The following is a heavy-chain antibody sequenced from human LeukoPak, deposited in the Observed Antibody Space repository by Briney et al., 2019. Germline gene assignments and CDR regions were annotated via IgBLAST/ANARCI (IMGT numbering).Heavy chain of an antibody. CDR2: IRSKIYGGTP. CDR3: TRDQTPYY. Sequence: GGSLRLSCTASGFTFGDYAMTWVRQAPGKGLEWVGFIRSKIYGGTPEYAASVKGRFTISRDDSKGVAYLQMNSLKTEDTAVYYCTRDQTPYYWGQGTLVTVSS. J-gene: IGHJ4*02. V-gene: IGHV3-49*04. CDR1: GFTFGDYA.